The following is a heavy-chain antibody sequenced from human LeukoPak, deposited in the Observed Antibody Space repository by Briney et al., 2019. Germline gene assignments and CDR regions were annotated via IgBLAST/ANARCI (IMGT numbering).Heavy chain of an antibody. J-gene: IGHJ4*02. V-gene: IGHV4-59*08. CDR2: IYYSGST. CDR3: ASAEDVDTAMVTFDY. D-gene: IGHD5-18*01. CDR1: GGSISSYY. Sequence: SETLSLTCTVSGGSISSYYWSWIRQPPGKGLEWIGYIYYSGSTNYNPSLKSRVTISVDTSKNQFSLKLSSVTAADTAVYYCASAEDVDTAMVTFDYWGQGTLVTVSS.